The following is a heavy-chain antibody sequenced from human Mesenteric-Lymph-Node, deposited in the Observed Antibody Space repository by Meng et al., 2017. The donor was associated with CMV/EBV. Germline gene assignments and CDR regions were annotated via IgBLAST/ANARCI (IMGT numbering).Heavy chain of an antibody. V-gene: IGHV1-2*02. CDR3: ARGLRLVVPATTGAEDKYYFDY. Sequence: ASVKVSCKASGYTFTGYYMHWVRQAPGQGLEWMGWINPNSGGTNYAQKFQGRVTMTRDTSISTAYMELSSLRSEDTAVYYCARGLRLVVPATTGAEDKYYFDYWGQGTLVTVSS. J-gene: IGHJ4*02. CDR2: INPNSGGT. D-gene: IGHD2-2*01. CDR1: GYTFTGYY.